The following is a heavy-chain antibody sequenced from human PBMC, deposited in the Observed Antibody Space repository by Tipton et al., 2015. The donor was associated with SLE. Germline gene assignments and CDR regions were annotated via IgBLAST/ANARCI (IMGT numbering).Heavy chain of an antibody. J-gene: IGHJ1*01. Sequence: TLSLTCDVYGGSFSGYYWSWIRQPPGKGLEWIGEINHSGSTNYNPSTKSRVTISVDTSKNQFSLKLSSVTAADTAVYYCATGGVAEHWGQGPMVTVSS. CDR3: ATGGVAEH. D-gene: IGHD6-19*01. CDR2: INHSGST. V-gene: IGHV4-34*01. CDR1: GGSFSGYY.